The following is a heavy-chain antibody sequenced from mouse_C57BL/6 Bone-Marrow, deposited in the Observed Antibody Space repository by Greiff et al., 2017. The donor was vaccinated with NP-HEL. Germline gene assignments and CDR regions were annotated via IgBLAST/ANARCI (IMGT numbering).Heavy chain of an antibody. CDR2: IRNKANGYTT. CDR1: GFTFTDYY. V-gene: IGHV7-3*01. J-gene: IGHJ4*01. CDR3: ARYGNSYAMDY. Sequence: EVQVVESGGGLVQPGGSLSLSCAASGFTFTDYYMSWVRQPPGKALEWLGFIRNKANGYTTEYSATVKGRFTISRDNSQSILYLQMNALRAEDSATYYCARYGNSYAMDYWGQGTSVTVSS.